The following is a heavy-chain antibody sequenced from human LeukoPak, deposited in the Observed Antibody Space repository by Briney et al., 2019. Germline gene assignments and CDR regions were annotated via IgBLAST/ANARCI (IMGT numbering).Heavy chain of an antibody. CDR1: GFTFDDYG. CDR3: ARRPKLHDYGANSYYYYYMDV. J-gene: IGHJ6*03. CDR2: INWNGGST. V-gene: IGHV3-20*01. D-gene: IGHD4-17*01. Sequence: GGSLRLSCAASGFTFDDYGMSWVRQAPGKGLEWVSGINWNGGSTDYADSVKGRFTISRDNAKHSLFLHMNGLRGEDTALYHCARRPKLHDYGANSYYYYYMDVWGKGTTVTVSS.